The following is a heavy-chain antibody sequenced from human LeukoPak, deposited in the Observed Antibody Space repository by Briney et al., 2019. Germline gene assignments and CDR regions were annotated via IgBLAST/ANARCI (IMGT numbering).Heavy chain of an antibody. D-gene: IGHD6-19*01. CDR1: GYTFSAYA. CDR2: IDADNGDT. J-gene: IGHJ1*01. CDR3: ARGSTSDWPLDH. Sequence: ASVKVSCKASGYTFSAYAIHWVRQAPGQRFEWMGWIDADNGDTRYSQKFQGRVTITRDTSASTVYMELSSLRSEDTAVYYCARGSTSDWPLDHWGQGTLVTVSS. V-gene: IGHV1-3*01.